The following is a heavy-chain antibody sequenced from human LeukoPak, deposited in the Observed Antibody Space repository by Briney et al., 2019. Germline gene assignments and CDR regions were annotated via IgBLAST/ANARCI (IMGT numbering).Heavy chain of an antibody. Sequence: PGGSLRLSCAASGFTFSSYAMSWVRQVPGKGLEWVSAISGSGGSTYYADSVKGRFTISRDNSKNTLYLQMNSLRAEDTAVYYCAKGDFVVVPAAEDYWGQGTLVTVS. CDR2: ISGSGGST. J-gene: IGHJ4*02. D-gene: IGHD2-2*01. CDR1: GFTFSSYA. V-gene: IGHV3-23*01. CDR3: AKGDFVVVPAAEDY.